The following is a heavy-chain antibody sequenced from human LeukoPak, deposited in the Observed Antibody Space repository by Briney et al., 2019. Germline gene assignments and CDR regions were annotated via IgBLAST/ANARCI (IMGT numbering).Heavy chain of an antibody. Sequence: SETLSLTCTVSGGSISSGGYYWSWIRQHLGKGLEWIGYIYYSGSTYYNPSLKSRVTISVDTSKNQFSLKLSSVTAADTAVYYCARDAGKVYYYDSSGPNDAFDIWGQGTMVTVSS. V-gene: IGHV4-31*03. CDR3: ARDAGKVYYYDSSGPNDAFDI. CDR1: GGSISSGGYY. CDR2: IYYSGST. J-gene: IGHJ3*02. D-gene: IGHD3-22*01.